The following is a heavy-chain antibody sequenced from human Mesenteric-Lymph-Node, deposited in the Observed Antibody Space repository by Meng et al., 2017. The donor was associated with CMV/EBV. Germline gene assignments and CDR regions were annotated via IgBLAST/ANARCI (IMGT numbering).Heavy chain of an antibody. Sequence: QVQLQQWGAGLLKPPEPLSPTCAVYGGSFSGYYWSWIRQPPGKGLEWIGEINHSGSTNYNPSLKSRVTISVDTSKNQFSLKLSSVTAADTAVYYCARHQRWLKSEGGFNYWGQGTLVTVSS. CDR2: INHSGST. V-gene: IGHV4-34*01. J-gene: IGHJ4*02. D-gene: IGHD4-23*01. CDR3: ARHQRWLKSEGGFNY. CDR1: GGSFSGYY.